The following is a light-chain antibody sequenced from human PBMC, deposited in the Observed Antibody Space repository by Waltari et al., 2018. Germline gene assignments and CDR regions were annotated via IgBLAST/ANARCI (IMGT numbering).Light chain of an antibody. Sequence: QSALTQPASVSGSPGQSTTISCTGTSSDVGGYNYVSWYPQPPGKAPKLMIYDVSNRPSGVSNRFSGSKSGNTASLTISGLQAEDEADYYCSSYTSTDVVFGGGTKLTVL. CDR1: SSDVGGYNY. CDR3: SSYTSTDVV. J-gene: IGLJ2*01. V-gene: IGLV2-14*01. CDR2: DVS.